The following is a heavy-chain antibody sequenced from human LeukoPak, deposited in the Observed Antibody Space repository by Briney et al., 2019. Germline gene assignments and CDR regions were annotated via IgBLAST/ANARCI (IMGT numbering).Heavy chain of an antibody. V-gene: IGHV4-38-2*02. J-gene: IGHJ4*02. CDR1: GYSISSNYY. CDR3: AREHFDY. CDR2: FYHSGNT. Sequence: PSETLSLTCAVSGYSISSNYYWGWIRQPPGKGLEWIGCFYHSGNTYYNPSLKSRVTISVDTSKNQFSLKLSSVTAADTAVYYCAREHFDYWGQGALVTVSS.